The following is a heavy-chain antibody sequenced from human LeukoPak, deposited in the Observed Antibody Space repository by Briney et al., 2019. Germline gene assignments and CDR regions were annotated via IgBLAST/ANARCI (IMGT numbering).Heavy chain of an antibody. CDR1: GFXFSTFW. V-gene: IGHV3-74*01. CDR3: ATYLTLDST. Sequence: PGGSLRLSCATSGFXFSTFWMHWVRQAPGKGLVWVARINSDGNIISYADSVKGRFTISRDNAKNTLYLQMSSLRAEDTAVYYCATYLTLDSTWGQGTPVSVSS. D-gene: IGHD6-13*01. J-gene: IGHJ5*02. CDR2: INSDGNII.